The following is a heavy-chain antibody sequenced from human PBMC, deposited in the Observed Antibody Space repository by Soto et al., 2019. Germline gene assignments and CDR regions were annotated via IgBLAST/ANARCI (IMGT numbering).Heavy chain of an antibody. CDR3: AGYNWNYYFDP. V-gene: IGHV4-61*01. D-gene: IGHD1-7*01. Sequence: SETLSLTCTVSGGSVRYGSYYWAWLRQPPGKGLEWIGHIYHSGSTIYNPSLKSRVTISIDTSKSQFSLNLNSMTAADTAVYYCAGYNWNYYFDPWGQGTLVTVSS. CDR2: IYHSGST. CDR1: GGSVRYGSYY. J-gene: IGHJ5*02.